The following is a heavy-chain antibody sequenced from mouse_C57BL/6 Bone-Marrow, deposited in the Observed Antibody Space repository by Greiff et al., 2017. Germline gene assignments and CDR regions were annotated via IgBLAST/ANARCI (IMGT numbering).Heavy chain of an antibody. V-gene: IGHV1-22*01. D-gene: IGHD4-1*01. CDR1: GYTFTDYN. CDR3: ARGGLGNYYAMDY. Sequence: VQLQQSGPELVKPGASVKMSCKASGYTFTDYNMHWVKQSHGKSLEWIGYINPNNGGTSYNQKFKGKATLTVNKSSSTAYMELRSLTSEDSAVYYCARGGLGNYYAMDYWGQGTSVTVSS. J-gene: IGHJ4*01. CDR2: INPNNGGT.